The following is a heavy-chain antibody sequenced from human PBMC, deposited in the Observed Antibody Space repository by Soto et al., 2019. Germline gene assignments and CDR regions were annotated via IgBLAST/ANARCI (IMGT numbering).Heavy chain of an antibody. CDR3: ATRVAAAGPDQRSRELKEFDY. D-gene: IGHD6-13*01. CDR1: GFTFSSYA. J-gene: IGHJ4*02. V-gene: IGHV3-23*01. Sequence: EVQLLESGGGLVQPGGSLRLSCAASGFTFSSYAMSWVRQAPGKGLEWVSAISGSGGSTYYADSVKGRFTISRDNSKNTLYLQMNSLRAEDTAVYYCATRVAAAGPDQRSRELKEFDYWGQGTLVTVSS. CDR2: ISGSGGST.